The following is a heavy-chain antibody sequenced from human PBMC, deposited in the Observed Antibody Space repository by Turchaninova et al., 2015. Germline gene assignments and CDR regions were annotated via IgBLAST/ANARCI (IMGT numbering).Heavy chain of an antibody. Sequence: QILLVQSDAEVKKPGASVKVSCKASGYTFARYGISWVRQAPGQGLEWMGWINTYNDNTNYAQKLQGRVTMTTDTSTSTAYMELRSLISDDTAVYYCAREKYYDTSGYSDFQHWGQGTLVTVSS. D-gene: IGHD3-22*01. CDR1: GYTFARYG. V-gene: IGHV1-18*04. CDR3: AREKYYDTSGYSDFQH. J-gene: IGHJ1*01. CDR2: INTYNDNT.